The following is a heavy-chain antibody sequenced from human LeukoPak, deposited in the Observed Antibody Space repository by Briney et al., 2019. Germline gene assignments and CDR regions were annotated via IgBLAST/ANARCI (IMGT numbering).Heavy chain of an antibody. V-gene: IGHV3-23*01. CDR1: GFTFSSYA. CDR3: ARAIAVADTIDY. CDR2: ISSSGGST. D-gene: IGHD6-19*01. J-gene: IGHJ4*02. Sequence: GGSLRLSCAASGFTFSSYAMSWVRQAPGKGLEWVSGISSSGGSTVYADSVKGRFTISRDNFRNTVFLQMNSPRAEDTAVYYCARAIAVADTIDYWGQGTLVTVSS.